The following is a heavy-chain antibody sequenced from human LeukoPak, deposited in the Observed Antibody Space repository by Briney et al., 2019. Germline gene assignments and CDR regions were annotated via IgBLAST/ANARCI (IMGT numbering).Heavy chain of an antibody. Sequence: ASVNVSCKASGYTFTSDDINWVRQATGQGLEWMGWMNPNSGNTGYAQKFQGRVTMTRDTSIGTAYMELSSLRSEDTAVYYCARGPGYCSGGSCSHFDYWGQGTLVTVSS. D-gene: IGHD2-15*01. CDR2: MNPNSGNT. V-gene: IGHV1-8*01. CDR1: GYTFTSDD. J-gene: IGHJ4*02. CDR3: ARGPGYCSGGSCSHFDY.